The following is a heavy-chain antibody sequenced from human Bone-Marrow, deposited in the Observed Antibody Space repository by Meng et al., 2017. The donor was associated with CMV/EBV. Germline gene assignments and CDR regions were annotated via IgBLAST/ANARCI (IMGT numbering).Heavy chain of an antibody. V-gene: IGHV4-59*01. D-gene: IGHD1-26*01. CDR3: ARDPYIVGATHYYYGMDV. Sequence: GSLRLSCTVSGGSISSYYWSWIRQPPGKGLEWIGYIYYSGSTNYNPSLKSRVTISVGTSKNQFSLKLSSVTAADTAVYYCARDPYIVGATHYYYGMDVWGQGTTVTVSS. J-gene: IGHJ6*02. CDR1: GGSISSYY. CDR2: IYYSGST.